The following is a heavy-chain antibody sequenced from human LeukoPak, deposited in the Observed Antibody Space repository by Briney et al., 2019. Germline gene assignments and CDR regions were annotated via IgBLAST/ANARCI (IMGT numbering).Heavy chain of an antibody. V-gene: IGHV3-48*03. D-gene: IGHD1-1*01. CDR1: GFTFSSYE. Sequence: HPGGSLRLSCAASGFTFSSYEMNWVRQAPGKGLEWVSYISSSGSTIYYADSVKGRFTISRDNAKNSLYLQMNSLRAEDTAVYYCASLTDLEGYFQHWGQGTLVTVSS. CDR2: ISSSGSTI. J-gene: IGHJ1*01. CDR3: ASLTDLEGYFQH.